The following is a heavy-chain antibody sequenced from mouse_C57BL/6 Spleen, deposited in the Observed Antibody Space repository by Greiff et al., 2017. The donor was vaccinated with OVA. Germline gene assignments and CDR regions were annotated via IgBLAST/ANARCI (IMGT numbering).Heavy chain of an antibody. D-gene: IGHD1-1*01. J-gene: IGHJ2*01. V-gene: IGHV5-17*01. Sequence: EVKLMESGGGLVKPGGSLKLSCAASGFTFSDYGMHWVRQAPEKGLEWVAYISSGSSTIYYADTVKGRFTISRDNAKNTLFRQMTSLRSEDTAMYYWARDYGSSQYYFDYWGQGTTLTVSS. CDR2: ISSGSSTI. CDR1: GFTFSDYG. CDR3: ARDYGSSQYYFDY.